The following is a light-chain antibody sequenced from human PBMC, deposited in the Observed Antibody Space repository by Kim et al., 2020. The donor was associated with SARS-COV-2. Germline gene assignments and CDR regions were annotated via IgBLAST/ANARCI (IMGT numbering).Light chain of an antibody. J-gene: IGKJ4*01. Sequence: EIVMTQSPATLSVSPGERAMLSCRASQSVSSNLAWYQQKPGQPPRLLIYGASTRATGIPARFSGSGSGTEFTLTISRLQSEDFAVYYCQQYNIWPPLTFGGGTKVDIK. CDR3: QQYNIWPPLT. V-gene: IGKV3-15*01. CDR1: QSVSSN. CDR2: GAS.